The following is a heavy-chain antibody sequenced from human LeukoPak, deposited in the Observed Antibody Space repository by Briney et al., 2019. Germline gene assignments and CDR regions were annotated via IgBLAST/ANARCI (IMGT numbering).Heavy chain of an antibody. Sequence: ASVKVSCKASGYTFTSYGINWVRQATGQGLEWMGWMNPNSGNTGYAQKFQGRVTITRNTSISTAYMELSSLRSEDTAVYYCASGYCSSTSCYREFDYWGQGTLVTVSS. CDR2: MNPNSGNT. CDR3: ASGYCSSTSCYREFDY. D-gene: IGHD2-2*02. J-gene: IGHJ4*02. V-gene: IGHV1-8*03. CDR1: GYTFTSYG.